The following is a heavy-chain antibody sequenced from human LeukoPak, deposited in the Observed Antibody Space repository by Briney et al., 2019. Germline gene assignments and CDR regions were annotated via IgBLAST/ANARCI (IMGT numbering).Heavy chain of an antibody. V-gene: IGHV3-23*01. J-gene: IGHJ2*01. CDR3: AKDSLLCSSTSCYAWYFDL. CDR2: ISGSGGST. D-gene: IGHD2-2*01. CDR1: GFTFSSYA. Sequence: GGSLRLSCAASGFTFSSYAMSWVRQAPGKGLEWVSAISGSGGSTYYADSVKGRSTISRDNSKNTLYLQMNSLRAEDTAVYYCAKDSLLCSSTSCYAWYFDLWGRGTLVTVSS.